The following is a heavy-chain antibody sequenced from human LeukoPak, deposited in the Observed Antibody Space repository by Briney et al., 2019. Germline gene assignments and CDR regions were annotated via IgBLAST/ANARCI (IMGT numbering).Heavy chain of an antibody. CDR2: IYYSGST. CDR1: GGTISSYY. CDR3: ARVPCITMVRGVICWFDP. J-gene: IGHJ5*02. V-gene: IGHV4-59*01. Sequence: SETLSLTCTVSGGTISSYYCSWIRQPPGKGLEWIGYIYYSGSTNYNPSLKSRVTISVDTSKNQFSLKLSSVTAADTAVYYCARVPCITMVRGVICWFDPWGQGTLVTVSS. D-gene: IGHD3-10*01.